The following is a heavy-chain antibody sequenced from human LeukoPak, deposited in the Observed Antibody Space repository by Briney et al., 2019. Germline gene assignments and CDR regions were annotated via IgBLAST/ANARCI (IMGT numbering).Heavy chain of an antibody. CDR2: ISSSGSTI. J-gene: IGHJ4*02. CDR3: ARGYSSSSAGY. Sequence: GGSLRLSCAASGFTFSSYEMNWVRQAPEKGLEWVSYISSSGSTIYYADSVKGRFTISRDNAKNSLYLQMNSLRAEDTAVYHCARGYSSSSAGYWGQGTLVTVSS. D-gene: IGHD6-13*01. CDR1: GFTFSSYE. V-gene: IGHV3-48*03.